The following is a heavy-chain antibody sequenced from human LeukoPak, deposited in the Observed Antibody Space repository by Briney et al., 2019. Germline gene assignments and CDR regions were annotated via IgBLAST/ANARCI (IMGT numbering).Heavy chain of an antibody. CDR2: INAGNGDT. V-gene: IGHV1-3*03. D-gene: IGHD1-26*01. J-gene: IGHJ6*03. CDR3: ARGGTYSPYYYMDV. Sequence: GASVKVSCEASGYTFTSYAIHWVRQAPGQRLEWMGWINAGNGDTKYSHEFQGRVTLITDTSASTVYMEVSSLRSEDMAVYYCARGGTYSPYYYMDVWGEGTTVTVSS. CDR1: GYTFTSYA.